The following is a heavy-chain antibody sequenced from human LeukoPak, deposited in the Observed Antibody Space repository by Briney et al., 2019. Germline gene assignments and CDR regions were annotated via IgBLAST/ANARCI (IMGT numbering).Heavy chain of an antibody. CDR2: IRSKAYGGTT. J-gene: IGHJ4*02. Sequence: GGSLRLSCTASGFTFGGYAMSWVRQAPGKGLERVGFIRSKAYGGTTEYAASVKGRFTISRDASKSLASLQMNSLKTADTAVYYCTTFSGIVVVVAPFDYWGQGTLVTVSS. CDR3: TTFSGIVVVVAPFDY. CDR1: GFTFGGYA. V-gene: IGHV3-49*04. D-gene: IGHD2-15*01.